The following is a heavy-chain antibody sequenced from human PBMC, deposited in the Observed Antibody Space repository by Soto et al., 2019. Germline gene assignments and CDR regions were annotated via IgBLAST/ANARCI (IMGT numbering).Heavy chain of an antibody. CDR3: ARSSAGYGSSWYYFDY. CDR2: IYTSGST. J-gene: IGHJ4*02. CDR1: GGSISTYY. V-gene: IGHV4-4*07. Sequence: QVQLQESGPGLVKPSETLSLTCTVSGGSISTYYWSWIRQPAGKGLEWIGRIYTSGSTNYNPSLKSRVTMSVDTSKNQFSLKLSSVTAADTVVYYCARSSAGYGSSWYYFDYWGQGTLVTVSS. D-gene: IGHD6-13*01.